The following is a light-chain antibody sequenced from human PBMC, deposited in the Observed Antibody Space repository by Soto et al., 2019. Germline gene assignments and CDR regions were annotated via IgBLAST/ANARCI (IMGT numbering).Light chain of an antibody. CDR2: DTS. CDR3: QPYNNWPLT. V-gene: IGKV3-15*01. Sequence: EVLMRQSPATLCVSPGESATLSWRASQGIGDTLAWYQHTPGKTPRILIYDTSTRATGVPTRFSGSRSGAEFTLSLNSLQSEDFAVYYCQPYNNWPLTFGGGTKVDI. CDR1: QGIGDT. J-gene: IGKJ4*01.